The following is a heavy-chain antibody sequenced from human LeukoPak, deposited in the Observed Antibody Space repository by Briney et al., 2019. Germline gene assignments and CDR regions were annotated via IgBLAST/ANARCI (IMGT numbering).Heavy chain of an antibody. D-gene: IGHD6-13*01. V-gene: IGHV3-9*01. CDR3: VKVTAAGFVDH. CDR1: GFSFKDYW. Sequence: GGSLRLSCAASGFSFKDYWMSWVRQAPGKGLEWVSGIGWNSGGIVYADSVKGRFTISRDNAKNSLYLQMNSLGAEDTALYYCVKVTAAGFVDHWGQGTLVTVSS. J-gene: IGHJ4*02. CDR2: IGWNSGGI.